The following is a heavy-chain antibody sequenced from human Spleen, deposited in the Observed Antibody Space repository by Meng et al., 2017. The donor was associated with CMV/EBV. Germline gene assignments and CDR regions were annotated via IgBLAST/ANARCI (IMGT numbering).Heavy chain of an antibody. J-gene: IGHJ4*02. CDR1: GFTFSSYA. D-gene: IGHD6-19*01. Sequence: AGFTFSSYAMSWVRQAPGKGLEWVSGFSSGGFGTYYADSVKGRFTISRDNSKKTLYLQMNSLRAEDTAVYFCAKDFLIVVAGTFDSWGQGTLVTVSS. CDR3: AKDFLIVVAGTFDS. CDR2: FSSGGFGT. V-gene: IGHV3-23*01.